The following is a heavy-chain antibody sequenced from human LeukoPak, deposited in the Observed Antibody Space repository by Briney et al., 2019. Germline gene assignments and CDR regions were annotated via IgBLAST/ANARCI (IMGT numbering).Heavy chain of an antibody. CDR3: ARGHSGSYPD. J-gene: IGHJ4*02. CDR2: IIPILGIA. V-gene: IGHV1-69*04. CDR1: GGTFSNYA. D-gene: IGHD1-26*01. Sequence: SVKVSCKASGGTFSNYAISWVRQAPGQGLEWMGRIIPILGIANYAQKFQGRVTITADKSTSTAYMELSSLRSEDTAVYYCARGHSGSYPDWGQGTLVTVSS.